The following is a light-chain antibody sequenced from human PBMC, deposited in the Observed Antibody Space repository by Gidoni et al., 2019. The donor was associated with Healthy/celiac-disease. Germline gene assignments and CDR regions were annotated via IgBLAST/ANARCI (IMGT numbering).Light chain of an antibody. V-gene: IGLV1-40*01. CDR2: GNS. J-gene: IGLJ1*01. Sequence: QSVLTQPPSVSGAPWQGVPISCTGSSSNIGAGYDVHWYQQLPGTAPKLLIYGNSNRPSGVPDRFSGSKSGTSASLAITGLQAEDEADYYCQSYDSSLSGSGVFGTGTKVTVL. CDR3: QSYDSSLSGSGV. CDR1: SSNIGAGYD.